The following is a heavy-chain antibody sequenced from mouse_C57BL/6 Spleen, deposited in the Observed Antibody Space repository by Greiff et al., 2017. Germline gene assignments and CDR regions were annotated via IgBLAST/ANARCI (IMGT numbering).Heavy chain of an antibody. Sequence: QVQLQQSGAELARPGASVKMSCKASGYTFTSYTMHWVKQRPGQGLEWIGYINPSSGYTKYNQKFKDKATLTADKSSSTAYMQLSSLTSEDSAVYYCVPDSSGYPFAYWGQGTLVTVSA. CDR1: GYTFTSYT. V-gene: IGHV1-4*01. J-gene: IGHJ3*01. CDR3: VPDSSGYPFAY. D-gene: IGHD3-2*02. CDR2: INPSSGYT.